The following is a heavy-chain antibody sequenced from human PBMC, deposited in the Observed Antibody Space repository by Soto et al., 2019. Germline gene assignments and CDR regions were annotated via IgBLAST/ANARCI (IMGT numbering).Heavy chain of an antibody. CDR3: VRNSPIGSTFSGYDGIDY. D-gene: IGHD5-12*01. CDR2: IIPLLETT. J-gene: IGHJ4*01. V-gene: IGHV1-69*08. CDR1: GGTFRSDT. Sequence: SVKVSCKTPGGTFRSDTITWVRQAPGQGLEWMGRIIPLLETTDYAQKFQGRVTITADKSTGTAYMEVSSLRSEDTAIYYCVRNSPIGSTFSGYDGIDYWGQ.